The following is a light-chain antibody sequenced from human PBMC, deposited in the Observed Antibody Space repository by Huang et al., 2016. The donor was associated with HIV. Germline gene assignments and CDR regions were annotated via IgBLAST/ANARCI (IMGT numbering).Light chain of an antibody. CDR1: QSITMW. V-gene: IGKV1-5*03. CDR2: KAS. J-gene: IGKJ1*01. CDR3: QQYSSLGT. Sequence: DIQMTQSPSTLSASVGDSVTITCRASQSITMWLDWYQQKPGKAPKLLIYKASSLKSVVPSRFSGSGSGTEFTLTISSLQPDDFATYYCQQYSSLGTFGQGTKVEIK.